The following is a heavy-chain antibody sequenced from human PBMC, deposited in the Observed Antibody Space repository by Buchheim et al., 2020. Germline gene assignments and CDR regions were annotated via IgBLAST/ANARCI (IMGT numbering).Heavy chain of an antibody. CDR2: INAGSGNT. CDR3: ARDRPTERGFSYGYYFDY. V-gene: IGHV1-3*01. Sequence: QVQLVQSGTEVKKPGASVKVSCKASGYTFTNHTIHWVRQAPGQRLEWMGWINAGSGNTKYSQRFQGRVTITRDTSASTVNMELTSLRSEDTAVYYCARDRPTERGFSYGYYFDYWGQGTL. CDR1: GYTFTNHT. J-gene: IGHJ4*02. D-gene: IGHD5-18*01.